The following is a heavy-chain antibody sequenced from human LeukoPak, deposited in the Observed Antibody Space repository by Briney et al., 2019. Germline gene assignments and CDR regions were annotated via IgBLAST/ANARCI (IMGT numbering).Heavy chain of an antibody. CDR1: GFPFTNAW. J-gene: IGHJ6*03. V-gene: IGHV3-15*01. Sequence: PGGSLRLSCVVSGFPFTNAWMSWVRQAPGKGLEWVGRIKSKTDGGTADYAAPVRGRFTMWRDDARSALYLQMNSLQTKDTAVYYSTPDLMDVWGKGTTVTVSS. CDR3: TPDLMDV. CDR2: IKSKTDGGTA.